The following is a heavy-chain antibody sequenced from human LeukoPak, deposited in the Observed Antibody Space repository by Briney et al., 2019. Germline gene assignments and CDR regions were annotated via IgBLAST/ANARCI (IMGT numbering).Heavy chain of an antibody. J-gene: IGHJ6*02. CDR1: GFTFDDYA. Sequence: GGSLRLSCAASGFTFDDYAMHWVRQAPVKGLEWVSGISWNSGSIGYADSVKGRFTISRDNAKNSLYLQMNSLRAEDTALYYCAKSDLYYYYGMDVWGQGTTVTVSS. CDR3: AKSDLYYYYGMDV. V-gene: IGHV3-9*01. CDR2: ISWNSGSI.